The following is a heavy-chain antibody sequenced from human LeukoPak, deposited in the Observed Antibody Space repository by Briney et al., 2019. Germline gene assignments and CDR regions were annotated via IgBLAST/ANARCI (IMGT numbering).Heavy chain of an antibody. CDR1: GFAFSSYG. D-gene: IGHD3-10*02. J-gene: IGHJ4*02. CDR3: ARDMFGAPSQYYFDY. V-gene: IGHV3-33*01. Sequence: GGCLRLSCAASGFAFSSYGMHWVRQAPGRGLEWMALIYYDGSNKYYADSVKGRFTISRDNSKNTLYLQMSSLRAEDTAVYYCARDMFGAPSQYYFDYWGQGALVTVSS. CDR2: IYYDGSNK.